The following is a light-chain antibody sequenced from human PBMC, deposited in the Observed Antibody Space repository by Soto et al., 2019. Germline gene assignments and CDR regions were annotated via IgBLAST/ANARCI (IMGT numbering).Light chain of an antibody. J-gene: IGKJ1*01. CDR1: QSVSSSY. CDR3: QKYGSSSRWT. CDR2: GAS. V-gene: IGKV3-20*01. Sequence: IVLTQSPGTLSLSPGERATLSCRASQSVSSSYLAWYQQKPGQAPRLLIYGASSRATGIPDRFSGSGSGTDFTLTISRLEPEDVAVYYCQKYGSSSRWTFCSGINVDI.